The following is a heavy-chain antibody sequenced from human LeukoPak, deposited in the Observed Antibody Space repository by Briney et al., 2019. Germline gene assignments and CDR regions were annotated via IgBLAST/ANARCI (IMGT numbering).Heavy chain of an antibody. CDR1: GGSFSDYY. CDR3: ARIGSHCSTSSCYGDY. D-gene: IGHD2-2*01. J-gene: IGHJ4*02. V-gene: IGHV4-34*01. CDR2: ISHDGTT. Sequence: SETLSLTCAVYGGSFSDYYWSWIRQPPGRGLEWIGEISHDGTTDYNPSLRSRVTMSIDTSKHQFSLRLNCVTAADTAMYYCARIGSHCSTSSCYGDYWGQGLLVTVSS.